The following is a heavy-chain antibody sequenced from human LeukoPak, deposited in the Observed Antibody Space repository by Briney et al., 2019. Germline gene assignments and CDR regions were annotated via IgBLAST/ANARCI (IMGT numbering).Heavy chain of an antibody. V-gene: IGHV3-30-3*01. Sequence: GGSLRLSCAASGFTFSSYAMHWVRQAPGKGLEWVAVISYDGSNKYYADSVKGRFTISRDNSKNTLYLQMNSLRAEDTAVYYCAKEGGSGSYYFYGMDVWGQGTTVTVSS. D-gene: IGHD3-10*01. CDR1: GFTFSSYA. CDR2: ISYDGSNK. J-gene: IGHJ6*02. CDR3: AKEGGSGSYYFYGMDV.